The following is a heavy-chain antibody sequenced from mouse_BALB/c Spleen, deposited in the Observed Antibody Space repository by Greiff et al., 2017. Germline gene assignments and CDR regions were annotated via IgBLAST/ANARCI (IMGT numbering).Heavy chain of an antibody. Sequence: QVQLQQPGAELVRPGASVKLSCKASGYTFTSYWINWVKQRPGQGLEWIGNIYPSDSYTNYNQKFKDKATLTVDKSSSTAYMQLSSPTSEDSAVYYCTRGDGDDWGQGTTLTVSS. CDR1: GYTFTSYW. CDR2: IYPSDSYT. D-gene: IGHD2-3*01. J-gene: IGHJ2*01. V-gene: IGHV1-69*02. CDR3: TRGDGDD.